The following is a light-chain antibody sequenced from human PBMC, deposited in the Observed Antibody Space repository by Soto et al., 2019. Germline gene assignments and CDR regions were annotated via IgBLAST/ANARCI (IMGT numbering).Light chain of an antibody. Sequence: EIVLTQSPGTLSLYPGERATLSCRASQSVSTNYLAWYQRKPGQAPRLLIYGASSRATGIPDRFSGSGSGTDFTLTITRLDPEDFAVYYCQQYLSSPPTFAQGTKVEIK. V-gene: IGKV3-20*01. CDR1: QSVSTNY. CDR2: GAS. J-gene: IGKJ1*01. CDR3: QQYLSSPPT.